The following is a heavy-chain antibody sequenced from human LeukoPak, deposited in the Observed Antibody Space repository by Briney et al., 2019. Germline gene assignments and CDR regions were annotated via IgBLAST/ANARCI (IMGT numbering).Heavy chain of an antibody. V-gene: IGHV1-18*01. CDR2: ISAYNGNT. D-gene: IGHD3-10*01. CDR1: GYTFTSYG. CDR3: ARMGLGYYGSGKNYMDV. Sequence: ASVKVSCKASGYTFTSYGIGWVRQAPGQGLEWMGWISAYNGNTNYAQKLQGRVTMTTDTSTSTAYMELRSLRSDDTAVYYCARMGLGYYGSGKNYMDVWGKGTTVTISS. J-gene: IGHJ6*03.